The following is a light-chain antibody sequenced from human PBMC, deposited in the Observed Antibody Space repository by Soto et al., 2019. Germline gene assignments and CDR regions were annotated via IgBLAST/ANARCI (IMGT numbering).Light chain of an antibody. Sequence: LTQPASVSGSPGQSITISCTGTSSDVGGYNYVSWYQQHPGKAPKLMIYDVSNRPSGVSNRFSGSKSGNTASLTISGLQAEDEVDYYCSSYTSSSTRVFGTGTKVTVL. CDR1: SSDVGGYNY. CDR2: DVS. CDR3: SSYTSSSTRV. J-gene: IGLJ1*01. V-gene: IGLV2-14*01.